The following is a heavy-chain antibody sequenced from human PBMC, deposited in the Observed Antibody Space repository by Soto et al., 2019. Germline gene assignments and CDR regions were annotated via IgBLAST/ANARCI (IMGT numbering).Heavy chain of an antibody. D-gene: IGHD6-19*01. Sequence: QPGGSLRLSCAASGFTFSSYGMDWVRQAPGKGLEWVAVISHDGSNQYYGDSVKGRFTISRDNSKNTLSLQMNSLRPEDTAVYYCAIDLSSSGWWNFQHWGQGTLVTVSS. CDR1: GFTFSSYG. CDR3: AIDLSSSGWWNFQH. CDR2: ISHDGSNQ. V-gene: IGHV3-30*03. J-gene: IGHJ1*01.